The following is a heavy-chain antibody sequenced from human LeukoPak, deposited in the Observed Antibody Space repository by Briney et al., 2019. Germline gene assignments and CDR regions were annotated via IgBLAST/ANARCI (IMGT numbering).Heavy chain of an antibody. Sequence: SVKVSCKASGGTFSSYVISWVRQAPGQGLEWMGGIIPIFGTANYAQKFQGRVTITTDESTSTAYMELSSLRSEDTAVYYCASTRCSGGSCYSSPSLDYWGQGTLVTVSS. J-gene: IGHJ4*02. CDR2: IIPIFGTA. V-gene: IGHV1-69*05. D-gene: IGHD2-15*01. CDR1: GGTFSSYV. CDR3: ASTRCSGGSCYSSPSLDY.